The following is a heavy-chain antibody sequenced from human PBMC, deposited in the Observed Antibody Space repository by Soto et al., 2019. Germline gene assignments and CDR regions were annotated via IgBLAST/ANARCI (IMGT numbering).Heavy chain of an antibody. CDR3: AKTPTRSPFPIPAAPSESLDV. J-gene: IGHJ6*02. Sequence: GGSLRLSCAASGFTFSSYAMSWVRQAPGKGLEWVSAISGSGGSTYYADSVKGRFTISRDNSKNTLYLQMNSLRAEDTAVYYCAKTPTRSPFPIPAAPSESLDVWGQGTTVTVSS. CDR1: GFTFSSYA. CDR2: ISGSGGST. V-gene: IGHV3-23*01. D-gene: IGHD2-2*01.